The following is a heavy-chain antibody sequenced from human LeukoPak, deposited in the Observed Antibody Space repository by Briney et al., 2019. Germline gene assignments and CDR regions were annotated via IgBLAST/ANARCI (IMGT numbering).Heavy chain of an antibody. V-gene: IGHV4-4*02. CDR1: GGSITSANW. J-gene: IGHJ6*03. CDR2: IYHTGNT. D-gene: IGHD6-25*01. CDR3: ARDANGSDLHYYHMDV. Sequence: PSGTLSLTCAVSGGSITSANWWSWVRQSPGKGLEWIGEIYHTGNTNYNPSLNSRVSISLDTSKNQFSLRLTSLTAADTAVYFCARDANGSDLHYYHMDVWGKGTTVTVSS.